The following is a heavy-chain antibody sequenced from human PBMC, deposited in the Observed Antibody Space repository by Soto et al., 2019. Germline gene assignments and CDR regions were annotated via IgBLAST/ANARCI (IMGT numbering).Heavy chain of an antibody. CDR1: GSIITYY. CDR2: IYYSGTT. Sequence: SETLSLTCNVSGSIITYYFFCVRDPPWKGLEWIGNIYYSGTTNYSPSLENRVTISIDTSKKQLSLKLTSVTAADTAVYFCARSGSDSRIGRVRSADYWGRGTMVTVSS. J-gene: IGHJ4*02. D-gene: IGHD3-3*01. V-gene: IGHV4-59*12. CDR3: ARSGSDSRIGRVRSADY.